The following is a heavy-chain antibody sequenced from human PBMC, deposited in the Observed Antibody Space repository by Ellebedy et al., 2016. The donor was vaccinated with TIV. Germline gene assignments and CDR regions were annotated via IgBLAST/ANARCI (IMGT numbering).Heavy chain of an antibody. D-gene: IGHD4-17*01. CDR1: GGSFSGYY. CDR2: INHSGST. Sequence: MPSETLSLTCAVYGGSFSGYYWSWIRQPPGKGLEWIGEINHSGSTNYNPSLKSRVTISVDTSKNQFSLKLSSVTAADTAVYYCASDYVEEGAIDYWGQGTLVTVSS. J-gene: IGHJ4*02. CDR3: ASDYVEEGAIDY. V-gene: IGHV4-34*01.